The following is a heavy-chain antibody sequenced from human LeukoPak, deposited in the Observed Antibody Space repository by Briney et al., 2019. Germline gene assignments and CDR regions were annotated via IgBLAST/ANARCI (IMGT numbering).Heavy chain of an antibody. J-gene: IGHJ4*02. V-gene: IGHV3-30-3*01. Sequence: PGGSLRLSCAASGFTFSSYAMHWVRQAPGKGLEWVAVISYDGSNKYYADSVKGRFTISRNNSKNTLYLQMNSLRAEDTAVYYCARDRPHGSYELVDWGQGTLVTVSS. CDR3: ARDRPHGSYELVD. D-gene: IGHD1-26*01. CDR1: GFTFSSYA. CDR2: ISYDGSNK.